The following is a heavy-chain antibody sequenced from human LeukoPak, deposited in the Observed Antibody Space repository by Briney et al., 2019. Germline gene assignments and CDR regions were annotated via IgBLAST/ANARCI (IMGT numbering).Heavy chain of an antibody. CDR1: GYTFTGYY. J-gene: IGHJ4*02. D-gene: IGHD2-15*01. CDR2: INPNSGGT. V-gene: IGHV1-2*02. Sequence: AASVKVSCKASGYTFTGYYMHWVRQAPGQGLEWMGWINPNSGGTNYAQKFQGRVTMTRDTSISTAYMKLSRLRSDDTAVYYCARERTLTSCYDYWGQGTLVTVSS. CDR3: ARERTLTSCYDY.